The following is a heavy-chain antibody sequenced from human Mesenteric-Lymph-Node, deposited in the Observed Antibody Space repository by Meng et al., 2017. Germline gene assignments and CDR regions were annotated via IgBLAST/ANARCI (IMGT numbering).Heavy chain of an antibody. CDR1: GFTFSSYW. J-gene: IGHJ4*02. CDR2: INSDGNSI. V-gene: IGHV3-74*02. D-gene: IGHD3-22*01. Sequence: VQVVWSGGGVVQPGRSLRLSCAASGFTFSSYWMHWVRQAPGKGLVWVSRINSDGNSIGYADSVKGRFTISRDNAKNTLYLQMNSLRAEDTAVYYCARGDSSGYYVTWGQGTLVTVSS. CDR3: ARGDSSGYYVT.